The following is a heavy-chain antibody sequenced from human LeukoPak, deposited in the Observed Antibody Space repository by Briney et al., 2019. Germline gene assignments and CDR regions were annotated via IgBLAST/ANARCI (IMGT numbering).Heavy chain of an antibody. CDR2: ILYVVGNK. J-gene: IGHJ4*01. CDR1: GVTFRSYA. Sequence: GRSLRVSCAASGVTFRSYAMHSVRQAPGKGREWGADILYVVGNKYYAESVKGRVTLSRDKSTKTQYLQMCSLRAEDTAVYFCAKDIHLGQGNLVT. V-gene: IGHV3-30*04. CDR3: AKDIH.